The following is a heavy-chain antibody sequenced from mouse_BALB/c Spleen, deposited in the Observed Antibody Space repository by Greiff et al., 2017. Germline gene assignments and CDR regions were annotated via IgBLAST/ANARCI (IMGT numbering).Heavy chain of an antibody. CDR1: GYTFSSYW. J-gene: IGHJ3*01. V-gene: IGHV1-9*01. Sequence: VQGVESGAELMKPGASVKISCKATGYTFSSYWIEWVKQRPGHGLEWIGEILPGSGSTNYNEKFKGKATFTADTSSNTAYMQLSSLTSEDSAVYYCADYYGSSSPWFAYWGQGTLVTVSA. D-gene: IGHD1-1*01. CDR2: ILPGSGST. CDR3: ADYYGSSSPWFAY.